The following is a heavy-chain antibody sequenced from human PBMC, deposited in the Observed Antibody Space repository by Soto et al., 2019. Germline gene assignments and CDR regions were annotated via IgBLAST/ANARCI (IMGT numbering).Heavy chain of an antibody. V-gene: IGHV3-7*01. J-gene: IGHJ4*02. Sequence: GGSLRLSCAASGFTFSNYWMSWVRQAPGKGLEWVANIRQDGNENYYVDSVKGRFTTSRXXXXXSXYXQXXXLRAXDTAVYYCTRAAWFPYLSFYWGQGALVTVSS. CDR1: GFTFSNYW. D-gene: IGHD3-10*01. CDR3: TRAAWFPYLSFY. CDR2: IRQDGNEN.